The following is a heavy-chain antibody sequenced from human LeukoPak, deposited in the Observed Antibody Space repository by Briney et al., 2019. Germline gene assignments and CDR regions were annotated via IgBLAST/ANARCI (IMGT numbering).Heavy chain of an antibody. J-gene: IGHJ5*02. Sequence: PSETLSLTCSVSGXSISSSSHYWVWIRQPPGRGLEWIGNIYYSGSTYYSPSLKSRVTMSVDTSKNQFSLRLSSATAADTAVYYCARYSSSSGRFDPWGQGTLVTVSS. V-gene: IGHV4-39*01. CDR2: IYYSGST. CDR3: ARYSSSSGRFDP. CDR1: GXSISSSSHY. D-gene: IGHD6-6*01.